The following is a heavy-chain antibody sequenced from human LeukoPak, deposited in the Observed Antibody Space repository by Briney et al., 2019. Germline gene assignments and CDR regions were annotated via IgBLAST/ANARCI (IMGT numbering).Heavy chain of an antibody. CDR1: GFTFSSYA. CDR2: ISGSGGST. J-gene: IGHJ4*02. CDR3: AKGRDFWSGYSLDY. Sequence: GGSLRLSCAASGFTFSSYAMSWVRQAPGKGLEWVSAISGSGGSTYYADSVKGWFTISRDNSKNTLYLQMNSLRAEDTAVYYCAKGRDFWSGYSLDYWGQGTLLTVSS. V-gene: IGHV3-23*01. D-gene: IGHD3-3*01.